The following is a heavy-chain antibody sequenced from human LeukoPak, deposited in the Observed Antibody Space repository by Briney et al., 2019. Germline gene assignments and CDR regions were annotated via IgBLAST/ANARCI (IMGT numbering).Heavy chain of an antibody. D-gene: IGHD6-6*01. Sequence: PSETLSLTCTVSGGSISSYYWSRIRQPPGKGLEWIGYIYYSGSTNYNPSLKSRVTISVDTSKNQFSLKLSSVTAADTAVYYCARAGYSSSSPFDYWGQGTLVTVSS. CDR1: GGSISSYY. CDR2: IYYSGST. V-gene: IGHV4-59*01. J-gene: IGHJ4*02. CDR3: ARAGYSSSSPFDY.